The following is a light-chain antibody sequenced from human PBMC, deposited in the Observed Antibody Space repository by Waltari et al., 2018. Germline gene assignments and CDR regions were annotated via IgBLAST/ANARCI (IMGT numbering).Light chain of an antibody. J-gene: IGKJ1*01. CDR3: QQYNNWPPGT. CDR2: GAS. Sequence: EIVMTQSPATLSVSPGERATLSCRASPSVSSNLAWYKQKPGQAPRLLIYGASTRATCIPARFSGSGSGTEFTLTISSLQSEDFAVYYCQQYNNWPPGTFGQGTKVEIK. CDR1: PSVSSN. V-gene: IGKV3-15*01.